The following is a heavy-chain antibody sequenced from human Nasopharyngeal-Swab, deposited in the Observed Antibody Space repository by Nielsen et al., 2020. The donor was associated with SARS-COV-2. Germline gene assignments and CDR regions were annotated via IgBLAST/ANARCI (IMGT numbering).Heavy chain of an antibody. Sequence: GESLKISCAASGFTFSRYDMNWVRQAPGKGLEWVSSIVSSSSSIFYADSVKGRFTISRDNAKNSLYLQMDSLRDEDTAVYYCVRRPLGQQVISLRFFDLWGRGTLVTVSS. D-gene: IGHD2-21*01. V-gene: IGHV3-48*02. CDR3: VRRPLGQQVISLRFFDL. CDR2: IVSSSSSI. CDR1: GFTFSRYD. J-gene: IGHJ2*01.